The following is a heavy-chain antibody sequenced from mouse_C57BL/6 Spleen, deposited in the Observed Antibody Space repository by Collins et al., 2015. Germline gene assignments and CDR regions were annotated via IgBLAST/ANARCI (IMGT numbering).Heavy chain of an antibody. Sequence: EVQLQQSGAELVRPGASVKLSCTASGFNIKDDYMHWVKQRPEQGLEWIGWIDPENGDTEYASKFQGKATITADTSSNTAYLQLSSLTSEDTAVYYCTTDYYGIDYWGQGTTLTVSS. CDR2: IDPENGDT. J-gene: IGHJ2*01. CDR1: GFNIKDDY. D-gene: IGHD1-1*01. CDR3: TTDYYGIDY. V-gene: IGHV14-4*01.